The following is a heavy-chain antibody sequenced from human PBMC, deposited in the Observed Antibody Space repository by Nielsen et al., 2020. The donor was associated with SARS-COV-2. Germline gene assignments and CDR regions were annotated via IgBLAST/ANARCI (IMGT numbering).Heavy chain of an antibody. CDR3: ARWVLYYGSGSYYKN. CDR2: ISSSGSTI. J-gene: IGHJ4*02. D-gene: IGHD3-10*01. CDR1: GFTFSSYE. V-gene: IGHV3-48*03. Sequence: GGSLRLSCAASGFTFSSYEMNWVRQAPGKGLEWVSYISSSGSTIYYADSVKGRFTISRDNAKNSLYLQMNSLRAEDTAVYYCARWVLYYGSGSYYKNWGQGTLVTVSS.